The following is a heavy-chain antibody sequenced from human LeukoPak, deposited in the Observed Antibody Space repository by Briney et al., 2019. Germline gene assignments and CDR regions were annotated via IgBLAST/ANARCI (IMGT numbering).Heavy chain of an antibody. CDR2: ISYDGSNK. J-gene: IGHJ4*02. Sequence: QPGGSLRLSCAASGFTFSSYAMHWVRQAPGKGLEWVAVISYDGSNKCYADSVKGRFPISRDNSKNTLYLQMSSLRAEDTAVYYCAKVKDEQWLVSFDYWGQGTLVTVSS. D-gene: IGHD6-19*01. CDR1: GFTFSSYA. CDR3: AKVKDEQWLVSFDY. V-gene: IGHV3-30*04.